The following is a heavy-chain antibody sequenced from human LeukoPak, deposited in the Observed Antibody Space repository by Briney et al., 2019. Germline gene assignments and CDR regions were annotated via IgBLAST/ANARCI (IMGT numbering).Heavy chain of an antibody. D-gene: IGHD3-10*01. CDR2: ISGSGGST. J-gene: IGHJ4*02. Sequence: GGSLRLSCAASGFTFSSYGMSWVRQAPGKGLEWVSAISGSGGSTYYADSVKGRFTISRDNSKNTLYLQMNSLRAEDTAVYYCARHPTYYYGSGSYYYFDYWGQGTLVTVSS. CDR3: ARHPTYYYGSGSYYYFDY. V-gene: IGHV3-23*01. CDR1: GFTFSSYG.